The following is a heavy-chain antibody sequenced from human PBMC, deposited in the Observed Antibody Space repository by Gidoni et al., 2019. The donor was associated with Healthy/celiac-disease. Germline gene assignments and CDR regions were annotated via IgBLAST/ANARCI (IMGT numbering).Heavy chain of an antibody. CDR2: ISAYNGNT. J-gene: IGHJ6*02. CDR1: GYTFTSYG. V-gene: IGHV1-18*01. CDR3: ARVGYSSGWYGGYYYGMDV. Sequence: QVQLVQSGAEVKKPGASVKVSSKASGYTFTSYGISWVRQAPGQGLEWMGWISAYNGNTNNAKKLQGRVTMTTDTSTSTAYMELRSLRSDDTAVYYCARVGYSSGWYGGYYYGMDVWGQGTTVTVSS. D-gene: IGHD6-19*01.